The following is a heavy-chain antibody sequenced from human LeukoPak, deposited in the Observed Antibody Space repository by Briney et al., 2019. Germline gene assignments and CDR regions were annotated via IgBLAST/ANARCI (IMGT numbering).Heavy chain of an antibody. CDR1: GFTFGSYA. CDR3: ARSGYYNNWVDP. Sequence: PGGSLRLSCAASGFTFGSYAMSWVRQAPGKGLEWVSVISAGGGSTCYADSVKGRFTISRDSSRNTLYLQMNSLRAEDTAVYYCARSGYYNNWVDPWGQGTLVTVSS. CDR2: ISAGGGST. V-gene: IGHV3-23*01. J-gene: IGHJ5*02. D-gene: IGHD3-22*01.